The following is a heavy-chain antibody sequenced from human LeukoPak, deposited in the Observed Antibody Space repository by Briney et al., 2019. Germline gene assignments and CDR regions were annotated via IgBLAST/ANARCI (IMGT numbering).Heavy chain of an antibody. CDR2: IIPFFTRT. D-gene: IGHD2-2*01. CDR3: ARSLRHCTSTSCPARWLAP. V-gene: IGHV1-69*05. Sequence: SVKVSCKASGGNFSSYAITWVRQAPGQGLEWMGGIIPFFTRTYYAQRFRGRVLITTGESTTTVYMELSSLRSEDTAVYYCARSLRHCTSTSCPARWLAPWGQGTLVTVSS. J-gene: IGHJ5*02. CDR1: GGNFSSYA.